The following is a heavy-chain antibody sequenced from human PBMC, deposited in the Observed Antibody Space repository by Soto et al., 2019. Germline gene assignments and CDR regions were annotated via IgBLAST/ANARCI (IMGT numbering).Heavy chain of an antibody. Sequence: ASVKGSCKVSGYTLTGLAMHWVRQAPGKGLERMGGFDPEDGETIYAQKFQGRVTMTEDTSTDTAYMELSSLRSEDTAVYYCATDPRLVRHLRGRGSLVSVSS. D-gene: IGHD2-21*01. J-gene: IGHJ2*01. CDR1: GYTLTGLA. CDR3: ATDPRLVRHL. CDR2: FDPEDGET. V-gene: IGHV1-24*01.